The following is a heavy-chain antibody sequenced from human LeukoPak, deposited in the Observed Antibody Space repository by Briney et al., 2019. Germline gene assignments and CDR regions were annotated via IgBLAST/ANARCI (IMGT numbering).Heavy chain of an antibody. CDR1: GYTFTSHG. Sequence: SVKVSCKASGYTFTSHGISWVRQAPRQGLEWMGGIIPIFGTANYAQKFQGRVTITADESTTTAYMELSSLTSEDTAVYYCARDPSMVRGENTPYFDYWGQGTLVTVSS. V-gene: IGHV1-69*13. J-gene: IGHJ4*02. CDR2: IIPIFGTA. CDR3: ARDPSMVRGENTPYFDY. D-gene: IGHD3-10*01.